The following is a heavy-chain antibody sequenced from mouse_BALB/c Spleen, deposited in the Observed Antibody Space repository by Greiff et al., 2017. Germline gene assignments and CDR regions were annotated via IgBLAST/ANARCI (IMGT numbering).Heavy chain of an antibody. J-gene: IGHJ4*01. CDR1: GFTFSSFG. Sequence: EVKLVESGGGLVQPGGSRKLSCAASGFTFSSFGMHWVRQAPEKGLEWVAYISSGSSTIYYADTVKGRFTISRDNPNNTQFLQRTSLRSEDTAMYYCARGYYYCSSPYAMDYWGQGTSVTVSS. D-gene: IGHD1-1*01. V-gene: IGHV5-17*02. CDR3: ARGYYYCSSPYAMDY. CDR2: ISSGSSTI.